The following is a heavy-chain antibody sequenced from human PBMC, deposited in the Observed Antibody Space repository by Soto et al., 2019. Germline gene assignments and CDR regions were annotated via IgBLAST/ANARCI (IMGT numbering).Heavy chain of an antibody. CDR2: VSAYNGNT. J-gene: IGHJ6*02. Sequence: ASVKVSCKASGYTFTNYGISWVRQAPGQGLEWMGWVSAYNGNTNYAQKLQGRVTMTTDTSTSTAYMELRSLRSDDTAVYYCARGSIFGTTRYYYGMDVWGQGTTVTVSS. D-gene: IGHD3-3*01. CDR1: GYTFTNYG. CDR3: ARGSIFGTTRYYYGMDV. V-gene: IGHV1-18*01.